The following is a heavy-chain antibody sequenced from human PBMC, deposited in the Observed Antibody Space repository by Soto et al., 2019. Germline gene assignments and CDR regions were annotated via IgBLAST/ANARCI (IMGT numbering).Heavy chain of an antibody. Sequence: PGGSLRLSCVGSGFTFGAVAMDWVRQAPGKGLEWVALISSDGTNTYYAESVKGRFTISRDNSKNTLYPQVNSLRGEDTAVYFCAKKVIIQPVESADYLGQGTSVTVSS. D-gene: IGHD3-10*01. CDR2: ISSDGTNT. J-gene: IGHJ4*02. CDR1: GFTFGAVA. CDR3: AKKVIIQPVESADY. V-gene: IGHV3-30*04.